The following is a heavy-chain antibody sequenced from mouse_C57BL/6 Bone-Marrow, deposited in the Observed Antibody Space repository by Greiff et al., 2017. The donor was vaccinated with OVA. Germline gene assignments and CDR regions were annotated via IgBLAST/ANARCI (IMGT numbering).Heavy chain of an antibody. V-gene: IGHV1-55*01. J-gene: IGHJ2*01. Sequence: QVQLQQPGAELVKPGASVTMSCKASGYTFTSYWITWVKQRPGHGLEWIGDIYPGSGSTNYNEKFKSKATLTVDTSSSTAYMQLSSLTSEDSAVYYCARDYDYDRVFDYWGQGTTLTVSS. CDR2: IYPGSGST. D-gene: IGHD2-4*01. CDR1: GYTFTSYW. CDR3: ARDYDYDRVFDY.